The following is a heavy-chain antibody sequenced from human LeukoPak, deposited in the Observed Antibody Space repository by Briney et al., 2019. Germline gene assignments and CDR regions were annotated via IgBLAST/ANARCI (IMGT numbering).Heavy chain of an antibody. CDR1: GGTFSSYA. CDR2: IIPIFGTA. J-gene: IGHJ6*03. CDR3: ARNYCSSTSCPGPDYYYYMDV. V-gene: IGHV1-69*01. D-gene: IGHD2-2*01. Sequence: SVKVSCKASGGTFSSYAISWVRQAPGQGLEWMGGIIPIFGTANYAQEFQGRVTITADESTSTAYMELSSLRSEDTAVYYCARNYCSSTSCPGPDYYYYMDVWGKGTTVTVSS.